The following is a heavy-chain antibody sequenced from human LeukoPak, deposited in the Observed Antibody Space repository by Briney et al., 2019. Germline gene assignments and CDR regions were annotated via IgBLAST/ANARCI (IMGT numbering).Heavy chain of an antibody. CDR1: GFTFSNSA. J-gene: IGHJ4*02. Sequence: SVKVSCKTSGFTFSNSAMQWVRQARGQRLEWIGWIIVGSGRTHSAQNLQGRITITRDMSTNTAYMELSSLRSDDTAVYYCAAELYSGTYGRCCSFAFWGQGTQVTVSS. V-gene: IGHV1-58*02. D-gene: IGHD1-26*01. CDR3: AAELYSGTYGRCCSFAF. CDR2: IIVGSGRT.